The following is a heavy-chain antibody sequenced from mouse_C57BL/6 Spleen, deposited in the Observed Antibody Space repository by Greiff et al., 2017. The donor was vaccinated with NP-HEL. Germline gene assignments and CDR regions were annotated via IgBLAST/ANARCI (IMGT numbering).Heavy chain of an antibody. CDR3: TSLDGYYVWFAY. D-gene: IGHD2-3*01. Sequence: VQLQQSGTVLARPGASVKMSCKTSGYTFTSYWMHWVKQRPGQGLEWIGAIYPGNSDTSYNQKFKGKAKLTAVTSASTAYMELSSLTNEDSAVYYCTSLDGYYVWFAYWGQGTLVTVSA. CDR2: IYPGNSDT. J-gene: IGHJ3*01. V-gene: IGHV1-5*01. CDR1: GYTFTSYW.